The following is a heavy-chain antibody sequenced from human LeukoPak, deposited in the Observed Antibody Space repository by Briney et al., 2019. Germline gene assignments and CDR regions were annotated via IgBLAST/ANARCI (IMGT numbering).Heavy chain of an antibody. V-gene: IGHV4-4*07. D-gene: IGHD1-7*01. CDR3: ARESATVKDKTKTGTTLDLYAFDI. Sequence: PSETLSLTCTVSGGSISSYYWSWIRQPAGKGLEWIGRIYTSGSTNYNPSLKSRVTMSVDTSKNQFSLKLSSVTAADTAVYYCARESATVKDKTKTGTTLDLYAFDIWGQGTMVTVSS. J-gene: IGHJ3*02. CDR1: GGSISSYY. CDR2: IYTSGST.